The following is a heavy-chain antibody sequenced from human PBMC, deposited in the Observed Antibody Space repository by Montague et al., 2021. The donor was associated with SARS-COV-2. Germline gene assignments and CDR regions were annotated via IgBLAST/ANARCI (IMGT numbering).Heavy chain of an antibody. J-gene: IGHJ6*03. Sequence: SETLSLTCSVYGGSFSDYYWSWVRRPPGKGLEWIGYIYYSGSTNYNPSLKSRGTISVDTSKNQFSLKLSSVTAADTAVDYCARDSRTDFDWLFPDSGSYYHYMDVWGKGTTVTVSS. D-gene: IGHD3-9*01. CDR1: GGSFSDYY. V-gene: IGHV4-59*01. CDR3: ARDSRTDFDWLFPDSGSYYHYMDV. CDR2: IYYSGST.